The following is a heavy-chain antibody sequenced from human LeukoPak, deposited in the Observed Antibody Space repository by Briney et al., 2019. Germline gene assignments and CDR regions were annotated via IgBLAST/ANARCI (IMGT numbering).Heavy chain of an antibody. CDR3: ARLGGHRDCINGVCYFCDN. Sequence: PGGSLRLSCAASGLSVRGNYMSWVRQDPGKGLEWVSVLYRDGSAFYADSVKGRFSISRDNSKNTVYLQMNSLRAEDTAVYYCARLGGHRDCINGVCYFCDNWGQGIPVTVSS. D-gene: IGHD2-8*01. CDR2: LYRDGSA. J-gene: IGHJ4*02. V-gene: IGHV3-66*01. CDR1: GLSVRGNY.